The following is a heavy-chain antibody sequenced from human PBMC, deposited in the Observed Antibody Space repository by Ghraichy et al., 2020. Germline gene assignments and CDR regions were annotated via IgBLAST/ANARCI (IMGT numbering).Heavy chain of an antibody. V-gene: IGHV1-24*01. CDR3: ATDSGDLQGVYYYYGMDV. Sequence: ASVKASCKVSGYTLTELSMHWVRQAPGKGLEWMGGFDPEDGETIYAQKFQGRVTMTEDTSTDTAYMELSSLRSEDTAVYYCATDSGDLQGVYYYYGMDVWGQGTTVTVSS. CDR1: GYTLTELS. J-gene: IGHJ6*02. CDR2: FDPEDGET. D-gene: IGHD2-21*02.